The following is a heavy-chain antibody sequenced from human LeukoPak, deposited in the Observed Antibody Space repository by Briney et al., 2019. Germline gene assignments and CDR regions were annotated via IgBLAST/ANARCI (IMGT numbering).Heavy chain of an antibody. J-gene: IGHJ4*02. V-gene: IGHV1-2*02. D-gene: IGHD5-24*01. CDR2: INPNSGGT. CDR1: GYTFTGYY. CDR3: ARDLEMATITMTDY. Sequence: ASMKVSCKASGYTFTGYYMHWVRQAPGQGLEWMGWINPNSGGTNYAQKFQGRVTMTRDTSISTAYMELSRLRSDDTAVYYCARDLEMATITMTDYWGQGTLVTVSS.